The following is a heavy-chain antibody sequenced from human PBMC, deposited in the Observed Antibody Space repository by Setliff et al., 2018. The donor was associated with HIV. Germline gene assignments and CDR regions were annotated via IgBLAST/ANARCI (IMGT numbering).Heavy chain of an antibody. J-gene: IGHJ4*02. D-gene: IGHD3-22*01. V-gene: IGHV1-46*01. Sequence: ASVKVSCKASGYTFTSYYMHWVRQAPGQGLEWMGIINPSGGSTSYAQKFQGRVTMTRDTSTSTVYMELSSLRSEDTAVYYCATYHYYDSSAYFIDQEYYFDYWGQGTLVTVSS. CDR2: INPSGGST. CDR1: GYTFTSYY. CDR3: ATYHYYDSSAYFIDQEYYFDY.